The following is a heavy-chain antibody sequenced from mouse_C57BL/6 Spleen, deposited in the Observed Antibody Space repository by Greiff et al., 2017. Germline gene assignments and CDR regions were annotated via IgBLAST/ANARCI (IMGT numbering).Heavy chain of an antibody. CDR2: ISDGSSTI. V-gene: IGHV5-17*01. CDR3: ARNTRYYAMDY. CDR1: GFTFSDYG. D-gene: IGHD5-1-1*01. J-gene: IGHJ4*01. Sequence: EVQRVESGGGLVKPGGSLKLSCAASGFTFSDYGMPWVRQTPEKGLEWVASISDGSSTIYYADKVKGRFTISRDNAKNTLFLQMTRLRYEDTAMYYCARNTRYYAMDYWGQGTSVTVSS.